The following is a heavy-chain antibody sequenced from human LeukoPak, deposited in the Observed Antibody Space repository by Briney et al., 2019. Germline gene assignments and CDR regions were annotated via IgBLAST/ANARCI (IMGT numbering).Heavy chain of an antibody. D-gene: IGHD6-13*01. CDR2: IYYSGST. CDR3: ARVERAAGFWYFDL. Sequence: SETLSLTCTVSGGSISSGDYYWSWIRQPPGKGLEWIRYIYYSGSTYYNPSLKSRVTISVDTSKNQFSLRLSSVTAADTAVYYCARVERAAGFWYFDLWGRGTLVTVSS. V-gene: IGHV4-30-4*01. CDR1: GGSISSGDYY. J-gene: IGHJ2*01.